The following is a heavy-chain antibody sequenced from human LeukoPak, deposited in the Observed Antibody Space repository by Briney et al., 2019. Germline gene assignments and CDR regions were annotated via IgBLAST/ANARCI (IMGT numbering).Heavy chain of an antibody. CDR2: ISGSGGCT. D-gene: IGHD4-17*01. CDR1: GFTFSSYA. J-gene: IGHJ5*02. CDR3: AKGFATVPYEWFDP. Sequence: GGSPRLSCAASGFTFSSYAMSWVRQAPGKGLEWVSAISGSGGCTYYADSVKGRFTISRDNSKNTLYLQMNSLRAEDTAVYYCAKGFATVPYEWFDPWGQGTLVTVSS. V-gene: IGHV3-23*01.